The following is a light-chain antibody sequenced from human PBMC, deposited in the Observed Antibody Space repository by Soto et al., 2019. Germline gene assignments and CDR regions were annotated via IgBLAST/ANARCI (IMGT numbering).Light chain of an antibody. CDR2: DNS. Sequence: QSVLAQPPSVSGGPGQKVTISCTGSSSNIGAGYDLHWYQQLPGTAPKLLLYDNSNRPSGVPDRFSGSKSGTSASLAITGLQAEDEADYYCQSYDSSLSAYVFGSGTKLTVL. V-gene: IGLV1-40*01. CDR1: SSNIGAGYD. J-gene: IGLJ1*01. CDR3: QSYDSSLSAYV.